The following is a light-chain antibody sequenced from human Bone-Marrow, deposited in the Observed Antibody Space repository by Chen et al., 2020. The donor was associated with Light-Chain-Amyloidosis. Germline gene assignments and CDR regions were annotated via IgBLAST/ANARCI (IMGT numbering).Light chain of an antibody. Sequence: SYELTQPPSVSVSPGQTARITCSGDDLPTKYAYLYQQKPGQAPVLVIHRDTERPSGISERFSGSSSGTTATLTINGVQAEDEADYHCQSADSSGTYEVIFCGETKLTVL. CDR3: QSADSSGTYEVI. J-gene: IGLJ2*01. V-gene: IGLV3-25*03. CDR1: DLPTKY. CDR2: RDT.